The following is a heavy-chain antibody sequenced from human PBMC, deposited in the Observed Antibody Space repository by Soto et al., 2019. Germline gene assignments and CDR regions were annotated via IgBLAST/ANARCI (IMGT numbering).Heavy chain of an antibody. CDR2: IYHSGST. J-gene: IGHJ4*02. V-gene: IGHV4-30-2*01. D-gene: IGHD3-16*01. CDR3: ARGPPFH. CDR1: GGSISSGGYS. Sequence: PSETLSLTCAVSGGSISSGGYSWSWIRQPPGKGLEWIGYIYHSGSTYYNPSLKSRVTISVDRSKNQFSLKLSSVTAADTAVYYCARGPPFHWGQGTLVPVS.